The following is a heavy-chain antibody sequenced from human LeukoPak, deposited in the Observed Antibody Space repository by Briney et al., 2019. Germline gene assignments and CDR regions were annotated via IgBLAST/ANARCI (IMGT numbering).Heavy chain of an antibody. V-gene: IGHV1-69*06. CDR1: GGTFSSYA. D-gene: IGHD6-19*01. Sequence: ASVKVSCKASGGTFSSYAISWVRQAPGQGLEWMGGIIPIFGTANYAQKFQGRVTITADKSTSTAYMELSSLRSEDTAVYYCAREGSSGFDAFDIWGQGTMVTVSS. CDR2: IIPIFGTA. J-gene: IGHJ3*02. CDR3: AREGSSGFDAFDI.